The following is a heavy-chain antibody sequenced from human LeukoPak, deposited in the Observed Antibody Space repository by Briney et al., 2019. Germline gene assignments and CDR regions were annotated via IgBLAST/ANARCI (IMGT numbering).Heavy chain of an antibody. CDR1: GGSISSYY. Sequence: SETLSLTCTVSGGSISSYYWSWIRQPPGKGLEWIGYIHYRGSTNYNPSLQSRVTISVDTSNHQFSLKLSSVTAADTAVYFCARALNGYNWFDPWGQGTLVTVSS. CDR3: ARALNGYNWFDP. V-gene: IGHV4-59*01. CDR2: IHYRGST. J-gene: IGHJ5*02. D-gene: IGHD5-24*01.